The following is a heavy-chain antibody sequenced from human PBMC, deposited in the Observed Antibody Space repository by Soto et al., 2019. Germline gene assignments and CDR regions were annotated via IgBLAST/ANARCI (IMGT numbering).Heavy chain of an antibody. CDR1: GGSITSSSYY. Sequence: SGTLSLTCAVSGGSITSSSYYWGWIRQAPGRGLEWIGTIYYRGYTYYNPSLESRVTISADTSKNQLSLNLRSVTAADTAVYYCASPAGADYTFDYWGQGILVTVSS. V-gene: IGHV4-39*01. J-gene: IGHJ4*02. CDR3: ASPAGADYTFDY. CDR2: IYYRGYT. D-gene: IGHD4-4*01.